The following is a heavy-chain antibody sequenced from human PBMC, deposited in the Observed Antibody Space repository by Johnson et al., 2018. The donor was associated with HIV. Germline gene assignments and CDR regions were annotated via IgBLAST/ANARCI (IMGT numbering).Heavy chain of an antibody. V-gene: IGHV3-20*04. CDR2: ISWNRGSI. Sequence: VQLVESGGCVVRPGGSLRLSCAASGFTFDDYGMSWVRQAPGKGLEWVSGISWNRGSIGYVDSVKGRFTISRDNAKNSLYLQMGSLRAEDMAVYYCTGGWYNLSAFDIWGQGTMVTVSS. D-gene: IGHD6-19*01. CDR3: TGGWYNLSAFDI. CDR1: GFTFDDYG. J-gene: IGHJ3*02.